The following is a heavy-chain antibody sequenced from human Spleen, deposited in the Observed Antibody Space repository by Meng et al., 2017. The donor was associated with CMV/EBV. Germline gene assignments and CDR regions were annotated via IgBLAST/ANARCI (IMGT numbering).Heavy chain of an antibody. CDR2: IYHSGST. D-gene: IGHD2-21*02. CDR1: GGSISSGGYS. V-gene: IGHV4-30-2*01. CDR3: ARVVTALWGYYFDY. Sequence: QLQASGSGLVRPYQTSSLTVALSGGSISSGGYSCSWIRQPPGKGLEWIGYIYHSGSTYYNPSLKSRVTISVDRSKNQFSLKLSSVTAADTAVYYCARVVTALWGYYFDYWGQGTLVTVSS. J-gene: IGHJ4*02.